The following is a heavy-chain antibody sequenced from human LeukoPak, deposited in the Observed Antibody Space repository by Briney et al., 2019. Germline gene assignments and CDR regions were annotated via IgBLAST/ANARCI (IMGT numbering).Heavy chain of an antibody. Sequence: GGSLRLSCAASGFTFSSYAMHWVRQAPCKGLEWVAVISYDGSNKYYADSVKGRFTISRDNSKNTLYLQMNSLRAEDTAVYYCAKSDDILTGSLLGYFDYWGQGTLVTVSS. CDR2: ISYDGSNK. V-gene: IGHV3-30-3*02. CDR3: AKSDDILTGSLLGYFDY. D-gene: IGHD3-9*01. CDR1: GFTFSSYA. J-gene: IGHJ4*02.